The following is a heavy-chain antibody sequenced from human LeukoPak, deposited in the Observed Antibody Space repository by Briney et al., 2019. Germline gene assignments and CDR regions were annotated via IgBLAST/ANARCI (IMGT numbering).Heavy chain of an antibody. Sequence: PGGSLRLSCAASGFTFSSYSMNWVRQAPGKGLEWVSYISTSSTTIFYADSVKGRFTVSRDNAKNSLYLQMNSLRAEDTAVYYCARDLYGDYFDYWGQGTLVTVSS. J-gene: IGHJ4*02. CDR2: ISTSSTTI. CDR3: ARDLYGDYFDY. V-gene: IGHV3-48*01. D-gene: IGHD3-16*01. CDR1: GFTFSSYS.